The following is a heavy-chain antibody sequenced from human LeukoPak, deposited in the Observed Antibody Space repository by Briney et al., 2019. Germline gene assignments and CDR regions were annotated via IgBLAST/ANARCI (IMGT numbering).Heavy chain of an antibody. V-gene: IGHV1-18*01. CDR1: GYTFISYG. CDR3: ASGFELASSGWLSFDY. J-gene: IGHJ4*02. CDR2: ISAYNGNT. D-gene: IGHD6-19*01. Sequence: ASVKVSCKASGYTFISYGISWVRLAPGQGLEWMGWISAYNGNTNYAQKLQGRVTMTTDTSTSTAYMELRSLRSEDTAVYYCASGFELASSGWLSFDYWGQGTLVTVSS.